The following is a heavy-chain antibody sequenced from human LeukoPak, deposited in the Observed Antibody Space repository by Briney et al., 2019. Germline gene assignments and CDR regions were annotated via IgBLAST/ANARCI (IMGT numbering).Heavy chain of an antibody. J-gene: IGHJ4*02. D-gene: IGHD3-16*02. CDR3: AKLMGSYDYVWGSYRVFDY. V-gene: IGHV3-23*01. Sequence: GGSLRLSCAASGFTFSSYAMSWVRQAPGKGLEWVSAISGSGGSTYYADSVKGRFTISRDNSKNTLYLQMNSLRAEDTAVYYCAKLMGSYDYVWGSYRVFDYWGQGTLVTASS. CDR2: ISGSGGST. CDR1: GFTFSSYA.